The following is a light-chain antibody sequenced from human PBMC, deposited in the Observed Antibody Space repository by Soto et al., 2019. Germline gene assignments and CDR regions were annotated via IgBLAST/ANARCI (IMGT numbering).Light chain of an antibody. V-gene: IGKV3-20*01. CDR1: QTVIVSY. Sequence: EIVLTQSPGTLSLSPGERATLSCRASQTVIVSYLALYQQKPGQAPRLLIYGTSSRATDIPDRFSGSGSGTDSTLTISRLELEDFAVYYCQQYDISPLALTFGGGTKVEV. CDR2: GTS. CDR3: QQYDISPLALT. J-gene: IGKJ4*01.